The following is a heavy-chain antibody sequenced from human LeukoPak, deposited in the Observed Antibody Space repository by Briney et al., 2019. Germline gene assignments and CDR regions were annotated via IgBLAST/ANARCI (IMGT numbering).Heavy chain of an antibody. CDR2: TSAYNGNK. CDR1: GYTFTSYG. D-gene: IGHD3-10*01. CDR3: AKAGLWFGELSVYY. Sequence: ASVKVSCKASGYTFTSYGISWVRQAPGQGLEWMGWTSAYNGNKNYAQKLQGTVTMTTDTSTSTAYLELRSLRAHDTALYYCAKAGLWFGELSVYYWGQGTLVTVSS. V-gene: IGHV1-18*01. J-gene: IGHJ4*02.